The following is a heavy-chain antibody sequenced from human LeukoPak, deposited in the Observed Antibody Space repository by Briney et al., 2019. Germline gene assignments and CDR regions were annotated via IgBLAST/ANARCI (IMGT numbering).Heavy chain of an antibody. CDR2: ISAYNGNT. V-gene: IGHV1-18*04. CDR1: GYAFTSYG. Sequence: ASVKVSCKASGYAFTSYGINWVRQAPGQGLEWMGWISAYNGNTNYAQKPRGSVTMTIDTSTSTAYMELRSLRSDDTAVYYCARGGYCSGGSCYFFYGMDVWGKGTTVTVSS. CDR3: ARGGYCSGGSCYFFYGMDV. D-gene: IGHD2-15*01. J-gene: IGHJ6*04.